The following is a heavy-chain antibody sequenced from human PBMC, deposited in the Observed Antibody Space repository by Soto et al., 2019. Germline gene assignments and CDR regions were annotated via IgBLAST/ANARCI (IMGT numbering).Heavy chain of an antibody. J-gene: IGHJ6*02. CDR2: ISAYNGNT. Sequence: ASVKVSCKASGYTFTSYGISWVRQAPGQGLEWMGWISAYNGNTNYAQKLQGRVTMTTDTSTSTAYMELRSLRSDDTAVYYCARGAGLYCSSTSCYHYYYYYYGMDVWGQGTTVTVSS. CDR3: ARGAGLYCSSTSCYHYYYYYYGMDV. CDR1: GYTFTSYG. D-gene: IGHD2-2*01. V-gene: IGHV1-18*01.